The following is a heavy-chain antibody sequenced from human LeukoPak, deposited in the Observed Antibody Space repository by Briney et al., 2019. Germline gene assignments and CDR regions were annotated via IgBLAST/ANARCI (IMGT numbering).Heavy chain of an antibody. D-gene: IGHD6-19*01. Sequence: PGGSLRLSCVMSGFTFRNHGMHWVRQAPGKGLEWVAVASSDEINQNYADSVKGRFIISRDNSKNTLHLQMNSLRDEDRAVCYCAKSIAVAGLGGGRIFDYWGQGTLVTVSS. V-gene: IGHV3-30*18. CDR1: GFTFRNHG. CDR2: ASSDEINQ. CDR3: AKSIAVAGLGGGRIFDY. J-gene: IGHJ4*02.